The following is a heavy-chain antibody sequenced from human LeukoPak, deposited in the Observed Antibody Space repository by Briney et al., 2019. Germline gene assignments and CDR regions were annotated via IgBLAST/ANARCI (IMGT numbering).Heavy chain of an antibody. CDR2: IIPIFGTA. CDR1: GGTFSSYA. V-gene: IGHV1-69*05. CDR3: ARGNTAMVNDAFDI. J-gene: IGHJ3*02. D-gene: IGHD5-18*01. Sequence: ASVKVSCKASGGTFSSYAISWARQAPGQGLEWMGGIIPIFGTANYAQKFQGRVTITTDESTSTAYMELSSLRSEDTAVYYCARGNTAMVNDAFDIWGQGTMVTVSS.